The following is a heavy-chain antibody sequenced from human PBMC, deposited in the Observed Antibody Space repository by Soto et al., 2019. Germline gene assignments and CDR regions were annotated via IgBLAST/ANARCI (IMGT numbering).Heavy chain of an antibody. J-gene: IGHJ1*01. CDR1: GASISSNRYD. Sequence: XETLSLPWTDSGASISSNRYDWGWIRQPPGTVLEWIGSIYYSGSTYYNPSLKSRVTISVDTSKNQFSLKLSSVTAADTPVYYCARFGGYCGGDCYSGHFKHWGQGTLVTVSS. CDR3: ARFGGYCGGDCYSGHFKH. V-gene: IGHV4-39*01. D-gene: IGHD2-21*02. CDR2: IYYSGST.